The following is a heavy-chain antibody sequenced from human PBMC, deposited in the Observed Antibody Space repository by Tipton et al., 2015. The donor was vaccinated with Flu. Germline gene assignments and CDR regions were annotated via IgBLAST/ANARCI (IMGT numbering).Heavy chain of an antibody. J-gene: IGHJ4*02. CDR2: INPNSGDT. CDR1: GYTFTGYF. V-gene: IGHV1-2*02. Sequence: QLVQSGAEVKKPGASVKVSCKASGYTFTGYFIHWVRQAPGQGLEWMGWINPNSGDTNYAQKFQGRVTVTRATSISTAYMELSRLRSDDTAAYYCAREGDVYNYFEYWGQGTLVTVSS. CDR3: AREGDVYNYFEY. D-gene: IGHD5-24*01.